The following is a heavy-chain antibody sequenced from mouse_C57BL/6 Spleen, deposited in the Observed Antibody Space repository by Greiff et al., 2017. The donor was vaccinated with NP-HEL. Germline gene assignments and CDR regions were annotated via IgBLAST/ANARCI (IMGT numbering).Heavy chain of an antibody. CDR1: GYAFSSSW. CDR3: EGLGQGYFDV. Sequence: QVQLQQSGPELVKPGASVKISCKASGYAFSSSWMNWVKQRPGKGLEWIGRIYPGDGDTNYNGKFKGKATLTADKSSSTAYMQLSSLTSEDSAVYVCEGLGQGYFDVWGTGTTVTVSS. V-gene: IGHV1-82*01. D-gene: IGHD4-1*01. CDR2: IYPGDGDT. J-gene: IGHJ1*03.